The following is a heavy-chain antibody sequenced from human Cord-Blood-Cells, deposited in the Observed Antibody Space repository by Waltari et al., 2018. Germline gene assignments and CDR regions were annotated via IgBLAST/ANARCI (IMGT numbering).Heavy chain of an antibody. CDR2: INHSGST. Sequence: QVQLQQWGAGLLKPSETLSLTCAVYGGSFSGYYWSWIRQPPGKGLEWIGEINHSGSTNYNPSLKSRVTISVDTSKHQFSLKLSSVTAADTAVYYCARGWGIGSSWYWGAEYFQHWGQGTLVTVSS. J-gene: IGHJ1*01. CDR1: GGSFSGYY. D-gene: IGHD6-13*01. V-gene: IGHV4-34*01. CDR3: ARGWGIGSSWYWGAEYFQH.